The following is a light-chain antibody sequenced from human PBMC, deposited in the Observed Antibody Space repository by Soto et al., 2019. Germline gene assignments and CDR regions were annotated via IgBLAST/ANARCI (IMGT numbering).Light chain of an antibody. V-gene: IGKV3-15*01. CDR2: AAS. CDR1: HSVSSK. Sequence: EIVMTQSPATLSVSVGERATLSCRASHSVSSKLAWYQQKPGQAPRLLIYAASTRATDIPARFSGSGSGTEFTHTISSLQPQFLAVYYLQLYTDWPPQLTFGGGTNVEIK. J-gene: IGKJ4*01. CDR3: QLYTDWPPQLT.